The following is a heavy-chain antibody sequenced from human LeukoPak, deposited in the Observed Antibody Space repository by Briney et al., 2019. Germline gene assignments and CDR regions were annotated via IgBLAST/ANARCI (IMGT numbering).Heavy chain of an antibody. CDR2: INPNSGGT. CDR3: ARGWGTDGDYAVSYDY. J-gene: IGHJ4*02. Sequence: ASVKVSCKASGYTFTGYYMHWVRQAPGQGLEWMGWINPNSGGTNYAQKFQGWVTMTRDTSISTAYMELSRLRSDDTAVYYCARGWGTDGDYAVSYDYWGQGTLVTVSS. CDR1: GYTFTGYY. V-gene: IGHV1-2*04. D-gene: IGHD4-17*01.